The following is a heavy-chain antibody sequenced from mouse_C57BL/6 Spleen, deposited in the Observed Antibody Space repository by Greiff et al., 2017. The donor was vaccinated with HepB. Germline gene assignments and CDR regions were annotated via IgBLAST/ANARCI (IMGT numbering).Heavy chain of an antibody. CDR1: GYTFTDYY. Sequence: VQLQQSGPELVKPGASVKISCKASGYTFTDYYMNWVKQSHGKSLEWIGDINPNNGGTSYNQKFKGKATLTVDKSSSTAYMELRSLTSEESAVYYCARTGTWFAYWGQGTLVTVSA. D-gene: IGHD4-1*01. J-gene: IGHJ3*01. V-gene: IGHV1-26*01. CDR3: ARTGTWFAY. CDR2: INPNNGGT.